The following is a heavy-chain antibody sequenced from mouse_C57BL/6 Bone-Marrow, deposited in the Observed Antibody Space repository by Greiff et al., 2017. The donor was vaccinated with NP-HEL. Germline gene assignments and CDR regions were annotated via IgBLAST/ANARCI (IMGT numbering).Heavy chain of an antibody. CDR3: ARSTEGFAY. CDR1: GYTFTSYT. CDR2: INPSSGYT. Sequence: VHLVESGAELARPGASVKMSCKASGYTFTSYTMHWVKQRPGQGLEWIGYINPSSGYTKYNQKFKDKATLTADKSSSTAYMQLSSLTSEDSAVYYCARSTEGFAYWGQGTLVTVSA. V-gene: IGHV1-4*01. J-gene: IGHJ3*01.